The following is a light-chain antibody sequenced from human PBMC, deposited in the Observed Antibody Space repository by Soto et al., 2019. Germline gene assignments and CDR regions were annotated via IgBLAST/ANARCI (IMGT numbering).Light chain of an antibody. V-gene: IGKV1-5*03. CDR3: QQYNSYSRT. J-gene: IGKJ1*01. CDR1: QSISSW. Sequence: DIQMTQDPSSLSVSVGDRVTITCRASQSISSWLAWYQQKPGKAPKLLIYKASSLESGVPSRFSGSGSGTEFTLTISSLQPDDFATYYCQQYNSYSRTFGQGTKVDIK. CDR2: KAS.